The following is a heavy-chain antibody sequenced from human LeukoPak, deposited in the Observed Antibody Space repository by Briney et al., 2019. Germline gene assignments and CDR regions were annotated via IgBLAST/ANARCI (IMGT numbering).Heavy chain of an antibody. CDR3: ARNIGYYYDSSGGG. Sequence: PSETLSLTCAVSGGSISSSNWWSWVRQPPGKGLEWIGEIYHSGSTNYNPSLKIRVTISVDKSKNQFSLKLSSVTAADTAVYYCARNIGYYYDSSGGGWGQGTLVTVSS. D-gene: IGHD3-22*01. CDR2: IYHSGST. V-gene: IGHV4-4*02. J-gene: IGHJ4*02. CDR1: GGSISSSNW.